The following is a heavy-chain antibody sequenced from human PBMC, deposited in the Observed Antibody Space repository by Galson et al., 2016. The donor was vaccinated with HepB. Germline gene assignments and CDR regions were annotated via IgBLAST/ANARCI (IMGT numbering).Heavy chain of an antibody. D-gene: IGHD6-13*01. V-gene: IGHV3-33*01. Sequence: SLRLSCAASGFSFSSYGMHWVRQAPGKGLEWVAVIWYDGNKKYCADSVKGRFTISRDNSRNTLSLQMNSLRAEDTAVYYCARGHEKYSSSWYVLDYWGQGTLITVSS. CDR2: IWYDGNKK. J-gene: IGHJ4*02. CDR1: GFSFSSYG. CDR3: ARGHEKYSSSWYVLDY.